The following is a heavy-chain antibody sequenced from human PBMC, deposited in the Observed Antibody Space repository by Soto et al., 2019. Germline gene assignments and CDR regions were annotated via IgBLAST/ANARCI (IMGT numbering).Heavy chain of an antibody. CDR3: ARDPPDSSGYYQTTGVGPYYFDY. Sequence: PGGSLRLSCAASGFTFSSYSMNWVRQAPGKGLEWVSSISSSSSYIYYADSVKGRFTISRDNAKNSLYLQMNSLRAEDTAVYYCARDPPDSSGYYQTTGVGPYYFDYWGQGTLVTVSS. CDR2: ISSSSSYI. CDR1: GFTFSSYS. D-gene: IGHD3-22*01. J-gene: IGHJ4*02. V-gene: IGHV3-21*01.